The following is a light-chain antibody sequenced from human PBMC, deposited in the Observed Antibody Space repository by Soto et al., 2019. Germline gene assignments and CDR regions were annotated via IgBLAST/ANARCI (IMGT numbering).Light chain of an antibody. CDR2: EAT. Sequence: QSALTQPASVSGAPEQSSTISCTGTSSDVGSYNLVSWYQQHPGKAPKVMIYEATKRPSGVSNRFSGSKSGNTASLTISGLQAEDEADYSCCAYAGSGTVVFGGGTKLTVL. CDR3: CAYAGSGTVV. CDR1: SSDVGSYNL. J-gene: IGLJ3*02. V-gene: IGLV2-23*01.